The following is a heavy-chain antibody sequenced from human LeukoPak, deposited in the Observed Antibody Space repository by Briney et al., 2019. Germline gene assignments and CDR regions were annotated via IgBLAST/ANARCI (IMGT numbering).Heavy chain of an antibody. J-gene: IGHJ4*02. CDR2: ISSSSSYI. D-gene: IGHD3-10*01. Sequence: GGSLRLSCAASGFTFSSYSMNWVRQAPGKGLEWVSSISSSSSYIYYADSVKGRFTISRDNAKNSLYLQMNSLRAEDTAVYYCARVGISYYGSGSYYPLDYWGQGTLVTVSS. V-gene: IGHV3-21*01. CDR3: ARVGISYYGSGSYYPLDY. CDR1: GFTFSSYS.